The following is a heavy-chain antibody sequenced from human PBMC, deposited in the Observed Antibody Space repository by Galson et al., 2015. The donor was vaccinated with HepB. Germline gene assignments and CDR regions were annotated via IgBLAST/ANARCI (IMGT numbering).Heavy chain of an antibody. CDR2: ISWDGGST. J-gene: IGHJ3*02. D-gene: IGHD1-26*01. CDR1: GFTFDDYT. Sequence: SLRLSCAASGFTFDDYTMHWVRQAPGKGLEWVSLISWDGGSTYYADSVKGRFTISRDNSKNTLYLQMNSLRAEDTAVYYCAKDLSRYAVGAYDAFDIWGQGTMVTVSS. CDR3: AKDLSRYAVGAYDAFDI. V-gene: IGHV3-43*01.